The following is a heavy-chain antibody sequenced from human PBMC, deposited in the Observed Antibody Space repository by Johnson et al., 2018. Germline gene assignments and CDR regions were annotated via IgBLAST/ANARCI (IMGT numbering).Heavy chain of an antibody. V-gene: IGHV3-23*04. CDR3: AKYYYGSGSNYAFDI. Sequence: EVQLVETGGGLVQPGGSXRLSCAASGFTFSSYAMSWVRQAPGKGLEWVSYISSGGGSTFYADSVQGRFPISRDNSKNTLYLQMNSLRAEDTGVYYCAKYYYGSGSNYAFDIWGQGTMVTVSS. J-gene: IGHJ3*02. D-gene: IGHD3-10*01. CDR1: GFTFSSYA. CDR2: ISSGGGST.